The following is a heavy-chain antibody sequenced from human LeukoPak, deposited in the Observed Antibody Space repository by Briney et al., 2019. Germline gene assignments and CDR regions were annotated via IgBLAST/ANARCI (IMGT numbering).Heavy chain of an antibody. CDR1: GFSFSRYW. V-gene: IGHV3-7*01. CDR3: ARESFAARWD. J-gene: IGHJ4*02. D-gene: IGHD6-6*01. Sequence: PGGSLRLSCAAPGFSFSRYWMSWVRQAPGKGLEWVAKIKQDGSQKSYVDSVKGRFTISRDNANNLLYLQMNSLRAEDTAVYYCARESFAARWDWGQGTLVTVSS. CDR2: IKQDGSQK.